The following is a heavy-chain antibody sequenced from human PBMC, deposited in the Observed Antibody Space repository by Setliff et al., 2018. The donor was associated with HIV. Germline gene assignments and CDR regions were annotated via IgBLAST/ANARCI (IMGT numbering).Heavy chain of an antibody. J-gene: IGHJ4*02. CDR2: IFHTGSA. CDR3: ARHPGSGSYTIPYHFDY. CDR1: NYSVNTSYY. D-gene: IGHD3-10*01. Sequence: SETLSLTCVVSNYSVNTSYYWGWIRQSPGKGLQWIGSIFHTGSAYYNPSLKSRVILSIDTAKNEFSLKLSSVTAPDTAVYYCARHPGSGSYTIPYHFDYWGQGRLVTVS. V-gene: IGHV4-38-2*01.